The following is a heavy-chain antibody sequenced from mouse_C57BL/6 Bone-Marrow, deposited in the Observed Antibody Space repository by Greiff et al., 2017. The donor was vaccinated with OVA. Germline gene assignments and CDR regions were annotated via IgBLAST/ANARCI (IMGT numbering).Heavy chain of an antibody. V-gene: IGHV1-54*01. Sequence: QVQLQQSGAELVRPGTSVKVSCKASGYAFTNYLIEWVKQRPGPGLEWIGVINPGSGGTNYNEKFKGKAPLTADKSSSTAYMQLSSLTSEDSAVDFCARHRGGYYFDYWGQGTTLTVSS. CDR2: INPGSGGT. J-gene: IGHJ2*01. CDR3: ARHRGGYYFDY. CDR1: GYAFTNYL.